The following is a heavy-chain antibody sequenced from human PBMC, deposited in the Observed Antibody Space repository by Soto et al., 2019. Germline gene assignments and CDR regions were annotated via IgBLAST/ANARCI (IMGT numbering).Heavy chain of an antibody. V-gene: IGHV1-18*01. CDR2: ISAYNGNT. Sequence: ASVKVSCKASGYTFTSYGISWVRQAPGQGLEWMGWISAYNGNTNYAQKLQGRVTMTTDTSTSTAYMELRSLRSDDTAVYYCARDVGYYYDSSGYDYWGQGTLVTVSS. CDR1: GYTFTSYG. D-gene: IGHD3-22*01. J-gene: IGHJ4*02. CDR3: ARDVGYYYDSSGYDY.